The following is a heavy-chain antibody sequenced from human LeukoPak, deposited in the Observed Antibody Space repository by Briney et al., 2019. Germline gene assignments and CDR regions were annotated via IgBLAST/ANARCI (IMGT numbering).Heavy chain of an antibody. Sequence: GGSLRLSCAASGFTFSSYGMSWVRQAPGKGLEWVSAISTSGGSTYYADSVKGRFTISRDNSKNTLSLQINSLRAEDTAVYYCARDYYDGIGYYYEDYWGQGTLVTVSS. CDR3: ARDYYDGIGYYYEDY. D-gene: IGHD3-22*01. CDR2: ISTSGGST. CDR1: GFTFSSYG. J-gene: IGHJ4*02. V-gene: IGHV3-23*01.